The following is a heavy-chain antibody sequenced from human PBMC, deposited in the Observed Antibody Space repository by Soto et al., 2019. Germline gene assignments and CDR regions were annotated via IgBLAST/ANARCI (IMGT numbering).Heavy chain of an antibody. D-gene: IGHD3-10*01. V-gene: IGHV4-31*03. CDR1: GGSISSGGYY. Sequence: QVRLQESGPGLVKPSQTLSLTCTVSGGSISSGGYYWSWIRQHPGKGLEWIGYIYYSGSTYYNPSLKSRVTISVDTSKNQFSLKLSSVTAADTAVYYCARDSPDYGSGSYYYWGQGTLVTVSS. CDR2: IYYSGST. J-gene: IGHJ4*02. CDR3: ARDSPDYGSGSYYY.